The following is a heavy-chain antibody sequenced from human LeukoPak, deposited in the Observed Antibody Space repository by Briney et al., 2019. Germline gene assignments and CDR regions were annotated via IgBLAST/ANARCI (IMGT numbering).Heavy chain of an antibody. D-gene: IGHD3-22*01. Sequence: SETLSLTCTVSGGSISSSSYYWGWIRQPPGKGLEWIGRIYYSGSTYYNPSLKSRVTISVDTSKNQFSLKLRSVTAADTAVYYCARPYDSSGYWDYWGQGTLVTVSS. V-gene: IGHV4-39*01. CDR2: IYYSGST. CDR1: GGSISSSSYY. J-gene: IGHJ4*02. CDR3: ARPYDSSGYWDY.